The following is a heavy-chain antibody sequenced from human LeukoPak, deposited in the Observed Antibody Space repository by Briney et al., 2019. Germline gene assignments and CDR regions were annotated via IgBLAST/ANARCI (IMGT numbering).Heavy chain of an antibody. Sequence: ASVKVSCKASGYTFSSYYMHWVRQAPGQGLEWMGWMNPNSGNTGYAQKFQGRVTITRNTSISTAYMELSSLRSEDTAVYYCARGFGPATDYWGQGTLVTVSS. CDR1: GYTFSSYY. J-gene: IGHJ4*02. V-gene: IGHV1-8*03. CDR2: MNPNSGNT. CDR3: ARGFGPATDY. D-gene: IGHD5-12*01.